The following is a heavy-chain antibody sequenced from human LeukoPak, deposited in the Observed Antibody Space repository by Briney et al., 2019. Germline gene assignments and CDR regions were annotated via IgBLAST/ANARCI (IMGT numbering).Heavy chain of an antibody. CDR2: INHSGST. J-gene: IGHJ4*02. D-gene: IGHD1-7*01. CDR1: GGSFSGYY. Sequence: PSETLSLTCAVYGGSFSGYYWSWIRQPPGKGLEWIGEINHSGSTNYNPSLKSRVTISVDTSKNQFSLKLSSVTAADTAVYYCARAINWNYRFFDYWGQGTLVTVSS. V-gene: IGHV4-34*01. CDR3: ARAINWNYRFFDY.